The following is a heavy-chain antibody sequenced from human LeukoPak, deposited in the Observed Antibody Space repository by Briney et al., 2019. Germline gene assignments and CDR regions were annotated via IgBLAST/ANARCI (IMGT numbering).Heavy chain of an antibody. D-gene: IGHD2-15*01. J-gene: IGHJ4*02. CDR2: IWYDGSNK. Sequence: SGGSLRLSCAASGFTFSSYAMSWVRQAPGKGLEWVAVIWYDGSNKYYADSVKGRFTISRDNSKNTLYLQMNSLRAEDTAVYYCARDGLYCSGGSCYRLFDYWGQGTLVTVSS. V-gene: IGHV3-33*08. CDR1: GFTFSSYA. CDR3: ARDGLYCSGGSCYRLFDY.